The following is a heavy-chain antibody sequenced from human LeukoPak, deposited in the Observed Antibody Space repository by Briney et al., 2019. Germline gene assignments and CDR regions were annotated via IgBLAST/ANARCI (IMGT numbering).Heavy chain of an antibody. CDR2: IWYDGSNK. Sequence: GGSLRLSCAASGFTFSSYGMHWVRQAPGKGLEWVAVIWYDGSNKYYADSVKGRFTISRDNSKNTLYLQMNSLRAEDTAVYYCAKGKEAAAGSFDYWGQGTLVTVSS. J-gene: IGHJ4*02. CDR1: GFTFSSYG. V-gene: IGHV3-33*06. D-gene: IGHD6-13*01. CDR3: AKGKEAAAGSFDY.